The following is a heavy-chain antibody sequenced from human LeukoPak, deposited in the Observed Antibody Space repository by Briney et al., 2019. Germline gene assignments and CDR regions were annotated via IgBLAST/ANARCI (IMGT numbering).Heavy chain of an antibody. CDR2: ISGSGGST. J-gene: IGHJ4*02. Sequence: GGSLRLSCAASGFSFSDYWMTWVRQAPGKGLEWVSAISGSGGSTYYADSVKGRFTISRDNSKNTLYLQMNSLRAEDTAVYYCAKALMIVVAIPGYWGQGTLVTVSS. D-gene: IGHD3-22*01. CDR1: GFSFSDYW. CDR3: AKALMIVVAIPGY. V-gene: IGHV3-23*01.